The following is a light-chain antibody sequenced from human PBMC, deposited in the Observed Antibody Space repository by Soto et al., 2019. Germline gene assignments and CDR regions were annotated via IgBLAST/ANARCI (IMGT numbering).Light chain of an antibody. CDR2: AAS. J-gene: IGKJ2*01. CDR3: LQHYTFPFT. CDR1: QGINNL. V-gene: IGKV1-17*03. Sequence: DIQMTQSPSAMSASVGDRVTITCRASQGINNLLAWFQQRPGKVPKRLIYAASSLQGGVPSRFSGSGFGTEFTLTINSMRTEDFANYYCLQHYTFPFTFGQGTKVDI.